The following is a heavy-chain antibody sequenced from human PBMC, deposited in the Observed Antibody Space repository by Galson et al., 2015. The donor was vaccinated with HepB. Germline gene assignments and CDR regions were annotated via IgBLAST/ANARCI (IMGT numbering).Heavy chain of an antibody. Sequence: SLRLSCAASGFTFSDFGMHWVRQAPGKGLEWVARISYDGRNEYYPDSLKGRFTIPRDNSNNTLSLQMNSLRTEDTAVYYCAKGINMRAYYFDSLGQGTLVTVSS. CDR1: GFTFSDFG. CDR2: ISYDGRNE. V-gene: IGHV3-30*18. D-gene: IGHD3-3*02. CDR3: AKGINMRAYYFDS. J-gene: IGHJ4*02.